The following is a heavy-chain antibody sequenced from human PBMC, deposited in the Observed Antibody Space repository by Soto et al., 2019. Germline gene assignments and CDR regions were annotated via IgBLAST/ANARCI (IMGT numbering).Heavy chain of an antibody. D-gene: IGHD3-22*01. V-gene: IGHV3-23*01. CDR2: ISGSGGST. CDR1: GFTFSSYA. Sequence: EVQLLESGGGLVQPGGSLRLSCAASGFTFSSYAMSWVRQAPGKGLEWVSAISGSGGSTYYADSVKGRFTISRDNSKNTLYLQMNSLRAEDTAVYYCAKDPSNEVITGDAFDIWGQGTMVTVSS. CDR3: AKDPSNEVITGDAFDI. J-gene: IGHJ3*02.